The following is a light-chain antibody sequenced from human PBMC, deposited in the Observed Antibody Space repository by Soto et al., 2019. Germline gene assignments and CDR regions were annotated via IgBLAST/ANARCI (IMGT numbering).Light chain of an antibody. V-gene: IGKV3-20*01. J-gene: IGKJ2*01. CDR2: GAS. CDR3: HQYGFGRDT. CDR1: QSVGNNY. Sequence: IVLTQSPGTLSLSPGEGVTFSCRASQSVGNNYLAWYQQKPGQPPSLLIYGASSRATGIPDRFSGSVSGTDFTLSISRLEPEDFAVYFCHQYGFGRDTFGQGTKLEIK.